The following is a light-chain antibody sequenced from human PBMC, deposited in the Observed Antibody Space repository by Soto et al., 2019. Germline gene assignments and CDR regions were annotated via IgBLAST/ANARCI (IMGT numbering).Light chain of an antibody. V-gene: IGKV3-15*01. CDR1: QSISTN. CDR3: QQYYNWWV. Sequence: EIVMTQSPAPLSVAPGERATLSCRASQSISTNLAWYQQQPGQAPRLLIYDTSTRATGIPARFSGSGSGTEFTLTISRLQSEDFAGYYCQQYYNWWVFGQGTKVESK. J-gene: IGKJ1*01. CDR2: DTS.